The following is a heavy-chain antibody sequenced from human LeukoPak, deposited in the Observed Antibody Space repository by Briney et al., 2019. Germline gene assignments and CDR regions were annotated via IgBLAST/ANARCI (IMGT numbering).Heavy chain of an antibody. Sequence: SETLSLTCTVSGGSIRIGSHYWAWIRQPPGKGLEWIGSIYYSGSTYYNPSLENRVTISIDTSKNHFSLKLSSLSAADTSVYYRAKRDDSGGNLVDLWGQGTLVTVS. CDR3: AKRDDSGGNLVDL. J-gene: IGHJ4*02. D-gene: IGHD3-22*01. CDR2: IYYSGST. V-gene: IGHV4-39*02. CDR1: GGSIRIGSHY.